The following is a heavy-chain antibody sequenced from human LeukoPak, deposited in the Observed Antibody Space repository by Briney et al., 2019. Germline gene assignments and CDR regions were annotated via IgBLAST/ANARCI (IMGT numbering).Heavy chain of an antibody. CDR3: ARGLGSSWHEETYNWFDP. CDR2: INHSGST. J-gene: IGHJ5*02. D-gene: IGHD6-13*01. CDR1: GGSFSGYY. Sequence: SEALSLTCAVYGGSFSGYYWSWIRQPPGKGLEWIGEINHSGSTNYNPSLKSRVTISVDTSKNQFSLKLSSVTAADTAVYYCARGLGSSWHEETYNWFDPWGQGTLVTVSS. V-gene: IGHV4-34*01.